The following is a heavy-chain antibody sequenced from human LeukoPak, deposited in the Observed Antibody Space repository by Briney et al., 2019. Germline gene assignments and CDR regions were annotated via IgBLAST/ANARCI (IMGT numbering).Heavy chain of an antibody. V-gene: IGHV4-34*01. CDR1: GGSFSGYY. Sequence: PETLSLTCAVYGGSFSGYYWSWIRQPPGKGLEWIGEINHSGSANYNPSLKSRVTISVDTSKNQFSLKLSSVTAADTAAYYCARAYSAAAIFYYYYYMDVWGKGTTVTVSS. D-gene: IGHD6-13*01. J-gene: IGHJ6*03. CDR2: INHSGSA. CDR3: ARAYSAAAIFYYYYYMDV.